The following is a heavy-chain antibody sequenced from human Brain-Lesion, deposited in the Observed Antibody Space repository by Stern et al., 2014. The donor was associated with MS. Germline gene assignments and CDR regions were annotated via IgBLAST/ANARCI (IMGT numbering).Heavy chain of an antibody. D-gene: IGHD3-3*01. V-gene: IGHV1-2*02. CDR3: ARDQRGITIFGVVTDYYYLGMDV. CDR2: INPNTGGT. CDR1: GYIFTGYY. J-gene: IGHJ6*02. Sequence: AQLVQSGAEVKKPGASGKVSCKTSGYIFTGYYIHWVRQAPGQGLEWMAWINPNTGGTKYAQKFQGRVTMSRDTSISTAYVELSSLTSDDTAVYYCARDQRGITIFGVVTDYYYLGMDVWGQGTTVTVSS.